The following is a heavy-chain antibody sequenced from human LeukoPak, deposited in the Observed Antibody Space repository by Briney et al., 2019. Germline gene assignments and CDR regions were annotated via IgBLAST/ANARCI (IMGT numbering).Heavy chain of an antibody. CDR3: ARRAYYDTSGYYPASGYFDL. V-gene: IGHV4-4*08. CDR1: GGSIFSYY. J-gene: IGHJ2*01. CDR2: IYSNGIT. Sequence: PSETLSLTCTVSGGSIFSYYFNWIRQPPGKGLEWIGYIYSNGITNYNPSLRSRGTISIATSKNQFSLRLRSVTAADTAIYYSARRAYYDTSGYYPASGYFDLWGRGTLVTVS. D-gene: IGHD3-22*01.